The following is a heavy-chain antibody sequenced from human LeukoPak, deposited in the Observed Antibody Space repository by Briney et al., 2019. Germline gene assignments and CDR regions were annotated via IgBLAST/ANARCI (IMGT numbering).Heavy chain of an antibody. D-gene: IGHD3-22*01. CDR2: MNPNSGNT. V-gene: IGHV1-8*01. CDR1: GGTFSSYD. Sequence: GASVKVSCKASGGTFSSYDINWVRQAPGQGLEWMGWMNPNSGNTGYAQKFQGRVTMTRNTSISTAYMELSSLRSEDTAVYYCARTFAGRGITMIVVVSYYFDYWGQGTLVTVSS. CDR3: ARTFAGRGITMIVVVSYYFDY. J-gene: IGHJ4*02.